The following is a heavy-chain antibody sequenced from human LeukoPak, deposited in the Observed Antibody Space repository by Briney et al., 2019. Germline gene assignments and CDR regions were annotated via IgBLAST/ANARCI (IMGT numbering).Heavy chain of an antibody. J-gene: IGHJ4*02. CDR3: ARSMYGEGRRIIDFDY. V-gene: IGHV3-72*01. CDR1: GFTFSDHY. Sequence: PGGSLRLSCAASGFTFSDHYIDWVRQAPGKGLEWVARTRNKVNSYTTAYAASVTGRFTVSRDDSSNTVYLQMNSLKIEDTAVYYCARSMYGEGRRIIDFDYWGQGSLLTVSS. D-gene: IGHD4/OR15-4a*01. CDR2: TRNKVNSYTT.